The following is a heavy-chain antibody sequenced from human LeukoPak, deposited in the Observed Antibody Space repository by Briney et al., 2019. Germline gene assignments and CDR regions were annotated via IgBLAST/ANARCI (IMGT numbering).Heavy chain of an antibody. D-gene: IGHD2-15*01. CDR3: ARSNLYCSGGSCYSYYFGY. CDR2: IYPGDSDT. Sequence: GESLKISCKGSGYSFSNYWIAWVRQMPGKGLEWMGIIYPGDSDTRYSPSFQGQVTISADKSISTAYLQWSSLKASDTAMYYCARSNLYCSGGSCYSYYFGYWGQGTLVTVSS. J-gene: IGHJ4*02. V-gene: IGHV5-51*01. CDR1: GYSFSNYW.